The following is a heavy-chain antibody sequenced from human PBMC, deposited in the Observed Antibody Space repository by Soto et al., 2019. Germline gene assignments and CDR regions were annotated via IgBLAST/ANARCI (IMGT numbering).Heavy chain of an antibody. D-gene: IGHD3-3*01. J-gene: IGHJ4*02. CDR1: GGSIRTYY. Sequence: PSETLSLTCTVSGGSIRTYYWNWIRQPPGKGLEWIGYIYYSGSTNYNPSLKSRVTISVDTSENQFSLKLSSVTAADTAVYYCARALGTIFGVVTSFDYWGQGTLVTVSS. CDR2: IYYSGST. CDR3: ARALGTIFGVVTSFDY. V-gene: IGHV4-59*01.